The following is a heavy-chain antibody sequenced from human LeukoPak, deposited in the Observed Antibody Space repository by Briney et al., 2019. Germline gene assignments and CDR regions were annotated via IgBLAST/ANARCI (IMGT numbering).Heavy chain of an antibody. Sequence: QPGGSLRLSCTASGFTFSDHYMDWVRQAPGKGLEWVGRTRNKANSYTTEYAASVKGRFTISRDDSKNSLYLQMNSLKTEDTAVYYCARHNWNYDHFDYWGQGTLVTVSS. J-gene: IGHJ4*02. V-gene: IGHV3-72*01. CDR3: ARHNWNYDHFDY. D-gene: IGHD1-7*01. CDR1: GFTFSDHY. CDR2: TRNKANSYTT.